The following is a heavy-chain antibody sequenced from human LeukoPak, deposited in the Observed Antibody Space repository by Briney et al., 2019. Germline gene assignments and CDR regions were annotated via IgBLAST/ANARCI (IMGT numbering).Heavy chain of an antibody. CDR2: VYYSGST. V-gene: IGHV4-39*01. J-gene: IGHJ4*02. CDR3: ARLPARFLGLDY. Sequence: PSETLSLTCTVSGGSISSSSYFWGWIRQPPGKGLEWIGSVYYSGSTYYNPSLKSRVTISVDTSKNQFSLKLSSVTATDTAIYHCARLPARFLGLDYWGQGTLVTVSS. CDR1: GGSISSSSYF. D-gene: IGHD3-3*01.